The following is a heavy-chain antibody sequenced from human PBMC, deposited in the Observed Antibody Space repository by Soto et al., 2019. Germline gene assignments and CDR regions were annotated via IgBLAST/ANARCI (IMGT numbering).Heavy chain of an antibody. CDR3: ARPGGAAAGHFGS. CDR1: GGSFTGYY. CDR2: INNLGSI. Sequence: SVTLSLTCAVSGGSFTGYYWAWIRQVPGGGLEWLGEINNLGSIHHNPSLMNRVTLSADTSRSQFSLEITSLTAVDTAVYYCARPGGAAAGHFGSWGPGTLVTVSS. J-gene: IGHJ4*02. D-gene: IGHD6-25*01. V-gene: IGHV4-34*01.